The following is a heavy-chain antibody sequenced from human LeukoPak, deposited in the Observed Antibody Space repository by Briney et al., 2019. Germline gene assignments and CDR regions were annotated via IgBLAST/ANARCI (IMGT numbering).Heavy chain of an antibody. J-gene: IGHJ5*02. D-gene: IGHD6-25*01. Sequence: SETLSLTCTVSGGSISSGSYYWSWIRQPAGKGLEWIGYIYYSGSTNYNPSLKSRVTISVDTSKNQFSLKLSSVTAADTAVYYCARSGYSSENWFDPWGQGTLVTVSS. CDR2: IYYSGST. V-gene: IGHV4-61*10. CDR1: GGSISSGSYY. CDR3: ARSGYSSENWFDP.